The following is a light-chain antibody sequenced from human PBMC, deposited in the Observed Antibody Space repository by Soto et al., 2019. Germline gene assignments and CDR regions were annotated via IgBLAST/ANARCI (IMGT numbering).Light chain of an antibody. CDR3: RSYTDSTTLYVL. V-gene: IGLV2-14*01. J-gene: IGLJ2*01. CDR2: EVS. CDR1: SSDVGGYNY. Sequence: QSVLTQPASVSGSPGQSITISCTGTSSDVGGYNYVSWYQQHPGKAPKLIIYEVSNRPSGVSNRFSGSKSGNTASLTISGLQAEDEADYYCRSYTDSTTLYVLFGGGTQLTVL.